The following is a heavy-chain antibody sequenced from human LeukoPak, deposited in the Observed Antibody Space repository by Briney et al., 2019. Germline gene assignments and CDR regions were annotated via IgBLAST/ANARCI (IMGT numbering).Heavy chain of an antibody. CDR1: GFTFDDYA. V-gene: IGHV3-9*01. CDR3: AKGSHDYGDYRVGMDV. D-gene: IGHD4-17*01. J-gene: IGHJ6*02. CDR2: ISWNSGSI. Sequence: GGSLRLSCAASGFTFDDYAMHWVRQAPGKGLKWVSGISWNSGSIGYADSVKGRFTISRDNAKNSLYLQMNSLRAEDTALYYCAKGSHDYGDYRVGMDVWGQGTTVTVSS.